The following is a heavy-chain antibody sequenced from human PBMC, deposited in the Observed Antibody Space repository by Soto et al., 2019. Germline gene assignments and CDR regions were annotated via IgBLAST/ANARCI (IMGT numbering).Heavy chain of an antibody. Sequence: ASVKVSCKASGYTFTSSAMHWVRQAPGQRLEWMGWINAGNGNTKYSQKFQGRVTITRDTSASTAYMELSSLRSEDTAVYYCARRLLIGGVTTYYFDYWGQGTLVTVSS. CDR3: ARRLLIGGVTTYYFDY. V-gene: IGHV1-3*01. J-gene: IGHJ4*02. CDR2: INAGNGNT. CDR1: GYTFTSSA. D-gene: IGHD4-4*01.